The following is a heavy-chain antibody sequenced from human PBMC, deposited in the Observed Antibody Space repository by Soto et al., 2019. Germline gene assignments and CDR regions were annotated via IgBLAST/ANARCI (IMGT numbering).Heavy chain of an antibody. D-gene: IGHD3-22*01. CDR1: GFTFSSYG. V-gene: IGHV3-33*01. CDR2: IWYDGSNK. Sequence: GGSLRLSCAASGFTFSSYGMHWVRKAPGKGLEKVAVIWYDGSNKYYADSVKGRYTISRDNSKNTLYLQMNSLRAEDTAVYYCARDLTYYDSSGYYLYYYYGMDVWGQGATVTVSS. CDR3: ARDLTYYDSSGYYLYYYYGMDV. J-gene: IGHJ6*02.